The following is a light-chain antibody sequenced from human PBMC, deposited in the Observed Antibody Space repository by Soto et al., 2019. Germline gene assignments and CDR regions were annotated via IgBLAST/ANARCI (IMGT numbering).Light chain of an antibody. Sequence: EIVLTQSPGTLSLSPGERATLSCRASQSVSSRYVAWYQQKRGQAPRLLIYGASIRATGIPDRFSGSGSGTDFTLTISGLEPEDFAVYYCQQYGSSGTFGQGTRLEIK. J-gene: IGKJ5*01. CDR2: GAS. CDR3: QQYGSSGT. CDR1: QSVSSRY. V-gene: IGKV3-20*01.